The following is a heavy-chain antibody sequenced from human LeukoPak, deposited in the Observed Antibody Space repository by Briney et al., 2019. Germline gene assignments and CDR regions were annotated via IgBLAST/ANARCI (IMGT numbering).Heavy chain of an antibody. CDR2: IKQDGSEK. Sequence: PGGSLRLSCAASGFTFSSYWMTWVRQAPGKGLEWVAIIKQDGSEKYYVDSVKGRFTISRDNTKNSLYLQMNSLRAGDTAVYYCARGYGGNSVWGQGTLVTVSS. CDR3: ARGYGGNSV. V-gene: IGHV3-7*01. D-gene: IGHD4-23*01. J-gene: IGHJ4*02. CDR1: GFTFSSYW.